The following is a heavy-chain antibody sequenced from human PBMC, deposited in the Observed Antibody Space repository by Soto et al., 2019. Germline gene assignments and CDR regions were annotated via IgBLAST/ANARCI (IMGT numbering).Heavy chain of an antibody. CDR2: IYSSGST. CDR1: GGSVSSDTHY. J-gene: IGHJ5*02. Sequence: PSETLSLTCTVSGGSVSSDTHYWSWIRQPPGKRLEWIGFIYSSGSTNYNPSLKSRVTMSVDTSKNQFSLKLRSVTAADTAVYYCARHHTGADREEFIPDWFEPWGQGTPVTVSS. CDR3: ARHHTGADREEFIPDWFEP. V-gene: IGHV4-61*01. D-gene: IGHD2-8*02.